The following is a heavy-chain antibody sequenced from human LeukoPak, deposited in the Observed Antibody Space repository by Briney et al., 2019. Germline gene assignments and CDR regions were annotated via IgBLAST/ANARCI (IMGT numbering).Heavy chain of an antibody. V-gene: IGHV1-8*01. Sequence: GGSLRLSCAASGFSFNSFGMNWVRQAPGQGLEWMGWINPNSGGTNYAQKFQGRVTMTRNTSISTAYMELSSLRSEDTAVYYCARVPFDYWGQGTLVTVSS. CDR3: ARVPFDY. CDR2: INPNSGGT. J-gene: IGHJ4*02. D-gene: IGHD2/OR15-2a*01. CDR1: GFSFNSFG.